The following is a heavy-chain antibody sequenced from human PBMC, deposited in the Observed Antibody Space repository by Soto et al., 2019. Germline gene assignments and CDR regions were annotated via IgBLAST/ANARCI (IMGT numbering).Heavy chain of an antibody. V-gene: IGHV3-30*18. CDR2: ISYDGSNK. D-gene: IGHD3-10*01. J-gene: IGHJ6*03. Sequence: GGSLRLSCAASGFTFSSYGMHWVRQAPGKGLEWVAVISYDGSNKYYADSVKGRFTISRDNSKNTLYLQMNSLRAEDTAVYYCAKDRGDAGYYYYYMDVWGKGTTVTVSS. CDR3: AKDRGDAGYYYYYMDV. CDR1: GFTFSSYG.